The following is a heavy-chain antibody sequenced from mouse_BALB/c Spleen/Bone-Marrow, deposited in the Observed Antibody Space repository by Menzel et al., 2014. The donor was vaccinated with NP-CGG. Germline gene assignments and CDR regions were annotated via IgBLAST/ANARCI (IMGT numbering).Heavy chain of an antibody. J-gene: IGHJ2*01. Sequence: EVQLQQSGPSLVKPSQTLSLTCSVTGDSITSSYWNWIRKFPGNKLEYMGYISYSGNAYYNPSLKSRISLTRDTSKNHSSLLLIPVTPEDTATYFGPGGTAYHLDSWGQGTPLTVSS. D-gene: IGHD2-10*01. V-gene: IGHV3-8*02. CDR2: ISYSGNA. CDR3: PGGTAYHLDS. CDR1: GDSITSSY.